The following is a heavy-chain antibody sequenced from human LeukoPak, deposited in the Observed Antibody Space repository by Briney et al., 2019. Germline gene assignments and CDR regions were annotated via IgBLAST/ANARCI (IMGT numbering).Heavy chain of an antibody. CDR1: GGSITGYY. CDR2: IFYSGST. Sequence: SETLSLTCTVSGGSITGYYWIWVRQPPGKGLEWIGYIFYSGSTNYNPSLKSRVTISVDTSKNQFPLKLSSVTAADTAVYYCARASQGQQPYLVDYWGQGALVTVSS. J-gene: IGHJ4*02. V-gene: IGHV4-59*01. D-gene: IGHD6-13*01. CDR3: ARASQGQQPYLVDY.